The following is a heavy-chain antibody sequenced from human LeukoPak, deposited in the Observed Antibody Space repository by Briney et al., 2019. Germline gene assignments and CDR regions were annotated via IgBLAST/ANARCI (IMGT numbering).Heavy chain of an antibody. J-gene: IGHJ4*02. CDR2: INRDRSVK. D-gene: IGHD1-14*01. V-gene: IGHV3-7*01. CDR1: GFNFTAFW. Sequence: GGSLRLSCAASGFNFTAFWMSWVRQTPEKGLEFVANINRDRSVKNYVDSVKGQFTISRDNAKKSLFLELNSLRADDTAVFYCARDPGSSAFDLWGQGSLVTVST. CDR3: ARDPGSSAFDL.